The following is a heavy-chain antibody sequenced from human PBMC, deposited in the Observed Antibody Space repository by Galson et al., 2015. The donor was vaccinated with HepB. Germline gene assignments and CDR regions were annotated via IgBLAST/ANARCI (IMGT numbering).Heavy chain of an antibody. D-gene: IGHD2-2*01. V-gene: IGHV3-33*01. CDR2: IWFDGTNK. J-gene: IGHJ6*02. Sequence: LRLSCAASRFTFSNYGMHWVRQAPGKGLEWVAGIWFDGTNKYYADSVKGRFTISRDNSKNTLYLQMNSLRAEDTAVYYCARSVYQLPPPVRFGMDVWGQGTTVTVSS. CDR1: RFTFSNYG. CDR3: ARSVYQLPPPVRFGMDV.